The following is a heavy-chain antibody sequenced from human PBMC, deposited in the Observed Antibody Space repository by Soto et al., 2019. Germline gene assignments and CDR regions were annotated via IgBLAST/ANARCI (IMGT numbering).Heavy chain of an antibody. Sequence: GGSLRLSCVASGLSFSTYAMNWVRQAPGKGLEWVSAISAGGDTTYYADSVKGRFTISRDNSINTLYLQMNSLRTEDTAVYYCAHPRGYGVFDAYDIWGQGAMGTVSS. D-gene: IGHD4-17*01. CDR1: GLSFSTYA. CDR2: ISAGGDTT. V-gene: IGHV3-23*01. CDR3: AHPRGYGVFDAYDI. J-gene: IGHJ3*02.